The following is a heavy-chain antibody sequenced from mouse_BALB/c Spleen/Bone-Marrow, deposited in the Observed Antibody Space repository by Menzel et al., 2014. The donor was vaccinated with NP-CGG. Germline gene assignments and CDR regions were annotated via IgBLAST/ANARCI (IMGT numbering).Heavy chain of an antibody. V-gene: IGHV14-3*02. CDR2: IDPANGNT. Sequence: VQLKHSGAELVKPGASVKLSCTASGFNIKDTYMHWVKQRPEQGLEWIGRIDPANGNTKYDPKFQGKATITADTSSNTAYLQLSSLTSEDTAVYYCARGEYYAMDYWGQGTSVTVSS. J-gene: IGHJ4*01. CDR3: ARGEYYAMDY. CDR1: GFNIKDTY.